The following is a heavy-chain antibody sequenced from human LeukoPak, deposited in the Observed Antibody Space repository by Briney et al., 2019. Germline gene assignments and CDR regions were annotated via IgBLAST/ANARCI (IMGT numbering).Heavy chain of an antibody. V-gene: IGHV3-7*01. CDR1: GFTFSNYW. CDR2: IKQDGSEK. CDR3: ARKYYYGSGSCFDY. Sequence: SGGSLRLSCAASGFTFSNYWMSWDRQAPGEGPEWVANIKQDGSEKYYVDSVKGRFTISRDNAENSLYLQMNSLRAEDTAVYYCARKYYYGSGSCFDYWGQGTLVTVSS. D-gene: IGHD3-10*01. J-gene: IGHJ4*02.